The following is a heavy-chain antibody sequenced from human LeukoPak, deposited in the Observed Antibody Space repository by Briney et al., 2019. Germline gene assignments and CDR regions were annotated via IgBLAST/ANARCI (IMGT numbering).Heavy chain of an antibody. D-gene: IGHD1-26*01. CDR1: GFTFSSYE. CDR2: ISSSGSTI. Sequence: AGSLTLSCAASGFTFSSYEMNWVRQAPGQGLEWVSYISSSGSTIYYADSVKGRFTISRDNAKNSLYLQMNSLRAEDTAVYYCARDLGGSYFNYFDYWGQGALVTVSS. J-gene: IGHJ4*02. V-gene: IGHV3-48*03. CDR3: ARDLGGSYFNYFDY.